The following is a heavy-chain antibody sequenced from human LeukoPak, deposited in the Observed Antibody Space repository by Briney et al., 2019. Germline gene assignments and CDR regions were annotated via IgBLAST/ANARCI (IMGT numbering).Heavy chain of an antibody. V-gene: IGHV1-69*04. CDR1: GYTFTSYG. CDR3: ARDLRSRTSTTATGY. D-gene: IGHD4-17*01. J-gene: IGHJ4*02. Sequence: SVKVSCKASGYTFTSYGISWVRQAPGQGLEWMGRIIPILGIANYAQKFQGRVTITADKSTSTAYMELSSLRSEDTAVYYCARDLRSRTSTTATGYWGQGTLDTVSS. CDR2: IIPILGIA.